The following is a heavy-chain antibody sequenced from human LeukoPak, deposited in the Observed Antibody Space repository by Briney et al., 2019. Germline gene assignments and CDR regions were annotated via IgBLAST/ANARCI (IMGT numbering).Heavy chain of an antibody. CDR3: AREPRDNWFDP. Sequence: PSETLSLTCTVSGGSISNYYWSWIRQPPGKGLEWIGYIYHSGSTYYNPSLKSRVTISVDRSKNQFSLKLSSVTAADTAVYYCAREPRDNWFDPWGQGTLVTVSS. V-gene: IGHV4-59*12. J-gene: IGHJ5*02. CDR2: IYHSGST. D-gene: IGHD3-10*01. CDR1: GGSISNYY.